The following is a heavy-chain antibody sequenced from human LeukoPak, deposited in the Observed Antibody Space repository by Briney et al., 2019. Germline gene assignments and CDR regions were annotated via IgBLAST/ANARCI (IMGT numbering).Heavy chain of an antibody. CDR2: ISSSSSYI. J-gene: IGHJ4*02. V-gene: IGHV3-21*01. CDR3: ARDRLGSYGPNEDY. Sequence: GGSLRLSCVASGFTFTGHSMHWVRQAPGKGLEWVSSISSSSSYIYYADSVKGRFTISRDNAKNSLYLQMNSLRAEDTAVYYCARDRLGSYGPNEDYWGQGTLVTVSS. CDR1: GFTFTGHS. D-gene: IGHD5-18*01.